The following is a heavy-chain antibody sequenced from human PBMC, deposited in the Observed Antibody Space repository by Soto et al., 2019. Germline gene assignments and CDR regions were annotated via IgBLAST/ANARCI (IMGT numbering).Heavy chain of an antibody. V-gene: IGHV1-69*13. D-gene: IGHD5-12*01. J-gene: IGHJ6*02. CDR1: GGTFSSYA. CDR3: ARASVATTLYYYYGMDV. CDR2: IIPIFGTA. Sequence: ASVKVSCKASGGTFSSYAISWVRQAPGQGLEWMGGIIPIFGTANYAQKFQGRVTITADESTSTAYMELSSLRSEDTAVYYCARASVATTLYYYYGMDVWGQATTVTVSS.